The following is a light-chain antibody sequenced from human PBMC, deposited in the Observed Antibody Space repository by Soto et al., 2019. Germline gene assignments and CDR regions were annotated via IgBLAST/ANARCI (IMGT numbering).Light chain of an antibody. CDR2: GAS. Sequence: EIVMTQSPATLSVSPGERATLSCRASQSVSNNLAWYQLKPGQAPRLLIHGASTRATGIPARFSGSGSVTEFTLTISSLQSEDFAVYYCQQYNDWPRTFGQGTKVDIK. CDR1: QSVSNN. J-gene: IGKJ1*01. V-gene: IGKV3-15*01. CDR3: QQYNDWPRT.